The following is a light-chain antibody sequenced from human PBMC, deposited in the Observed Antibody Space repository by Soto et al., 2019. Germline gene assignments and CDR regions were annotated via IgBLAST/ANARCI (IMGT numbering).Light chain of an antibody. J-gene: IGLJ1*01. V-gene: IGLV1-40*01. CDR1: NSNIGAGYD. CDR3: QSYDSGLIGLV. Sequence: QSALTQPPSVSGAPGQRVTIACTGNNSNIGAGYDVHWYRLFPGAAPPLLLSGSYHRPSRVPDRISGSTSGTSISLAITDLQADDEADYYCQSYDSGLIGLVFGTGTKVPVL. CDR2: GSY.